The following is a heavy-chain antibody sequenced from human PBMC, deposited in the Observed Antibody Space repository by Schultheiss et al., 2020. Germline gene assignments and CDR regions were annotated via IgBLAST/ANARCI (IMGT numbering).Heavy chain of an antibody. D-gene: IGHD1-26*01. Sequence: SETLSLTCTVSGGSIGSSNYYWGWIRQPPEKGLEWIGSIYTSGSTNYNPSLKSRVTISVDKSKNQIFLKLSSVTAADTAVYYCASSANDYYVVGIGFWGQGTLVTVSS. CDR2: IYTSGST. CDR3: ASSANDYYVVGIGF. V-gene: IGHV4-39*07. CDR1: GGSIGSSNYY. J-gene: IGHJ1*01.